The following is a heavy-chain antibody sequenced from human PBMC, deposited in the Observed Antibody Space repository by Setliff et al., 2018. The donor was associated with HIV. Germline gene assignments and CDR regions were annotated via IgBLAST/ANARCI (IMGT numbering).Heavy chain of an antibody. CDR2: IYLSDSDT. Sequence: GESLKISCKGSGYTFPHAWIGWVRQMPGKGLEWMGIIYLSDSDTRYSRSFQGQVTISVDQSITTAYRQWSSLKASDTAMYYCATSPGTYSDSSASYFDYWGQGTLVTVSS. CDR3: ATSPGTYSDSSASYFDY. V-gene: IGHV5-51*01. J-gene: IGHJ4*02. D-gene: IGHD6-6*01. CDR1: GYTFPHAW.